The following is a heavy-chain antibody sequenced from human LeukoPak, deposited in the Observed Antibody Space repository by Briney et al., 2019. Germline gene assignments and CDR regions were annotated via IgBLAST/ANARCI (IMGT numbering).Heavy chain of an antibody. D-gene: IGHD6-13*01. CDR3: ARESMGIAAAGTTFDY. CDR1: GGTFSSYA. Sequence: ASVKVSCKASGGTFSSYAISWVRQAPGQGLEWMGWINPNSGGTNYAQKFQGRVTMTRDTSISTAYMELSRLRSDDTAVYYCARESMGIAAAGTTFDYWGQGTLVTVSS. J-gene: IGHJ4*02. V-gene: IGHV1-2*02. CDR2: INPNSGGT.